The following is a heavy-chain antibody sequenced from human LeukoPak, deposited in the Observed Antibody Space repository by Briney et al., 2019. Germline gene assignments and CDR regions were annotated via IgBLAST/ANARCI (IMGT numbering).Heavy chain of an antibody. Sequence: GSLRLSCAASGFTFSNSAMSWVRQAPGKGLEWVSGISGSGGRTYYADSVKGRFTISRDNSKNTLYLQMNSLRAEDTAVYYCAKAPGGRFDYWGQGTLVTVSS. J-gene: IGHJ4*02. CDR1: GFTFSNSA. CDR2: ISGSGGRT. CDR3: AKAPGGRFDY. V-gene: IGHV3-23*01. D-gene: IGHD1-26*01.